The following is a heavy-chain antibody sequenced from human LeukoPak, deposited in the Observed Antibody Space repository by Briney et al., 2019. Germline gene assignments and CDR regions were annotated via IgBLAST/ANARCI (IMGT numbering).Heavy chain of an antibody. CDR1: VYSINTYY. CDR3: ARSEGVYYGSGSSGSYYPHWFDP. V-gene: IGHV4-59*01. J-gene: IGHJ5*02. D-gene: IGHD3-10*01. Sequence: SETLSRTCTISVYSINTYYWSWIRQPPGKGLEWIGYVYYSGSTKYNPSLQSRVTISLDTSKKQFSLKLDSVTAADTAVYYCARSEGVYYGSGSSGSYYPHWFDPWGQGILVTVSS. CDR2: VYYSGST.